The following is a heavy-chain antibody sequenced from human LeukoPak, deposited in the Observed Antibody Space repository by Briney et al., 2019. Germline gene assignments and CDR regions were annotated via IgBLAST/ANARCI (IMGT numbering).Heavy chain of an antibody. J-gene: IGHJ3*02. CDR2: IIPIFGTA. V-gene: IGHV1-69*05. CDR1: GGTFSSYA. Sequence: ASVKVSCKASGGTFSSYAISWVRQAPGQGLEWMGGIIPIFGTANYAQKFQGRVTITTDESTSTAYMELSSLRSEDTAVYYCARDRSSWFGELLPQDAFDIWGQGTMVTVSS. CDR3: ARDRSSWFGELLPQDAFDI. D-gene: IGHD3-10*01.